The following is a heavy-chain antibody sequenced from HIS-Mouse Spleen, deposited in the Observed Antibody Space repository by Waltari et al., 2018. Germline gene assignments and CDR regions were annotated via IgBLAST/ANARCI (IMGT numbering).Heavy chain of an antibody. J-gene: IGHJ4*02. CDR1: GGSISSYY. D-gene: IGHD3-22*01. V-gene: IGHV4-59*01. CDR2: IYYSGST. Sequence: QVQLQESGPGLVKPSETLSLTCTVSGGSISSYYWSWIRQPPGKGLEWIGYIYYSGSTNYNPSLKSRVTISVDTPKNQFSLKLSSVTAADTAVYYCARGQYYYDSSGYYYFDYWGQGTLVTVSS. CDR3: ARGQYYYDSSGYYYFDY.